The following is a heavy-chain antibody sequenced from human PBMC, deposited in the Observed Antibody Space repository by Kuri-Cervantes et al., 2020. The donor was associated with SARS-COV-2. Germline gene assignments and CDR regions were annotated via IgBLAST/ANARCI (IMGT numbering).Heavy chain of an antibody. V-gene: IGHV3-74*01. J-gene: IGHJ6*02. Sequence: GGSLRLSCAASGFTFSSYCMHWVRQAPGKGLVWVSRINSDGSSTSYADSVKGRFTISRDNAKNTLYLQMNSLRAEDTAVYYCARDRYDFWSGLGYYYYGMDVWGQGTTVTVSS. CDR3: ARDRYDFWSGLGYYYYGMDV. CDR2: INSDGSST. D-gene: IGHD3-3*01. CDR1: GFTFSSYC.